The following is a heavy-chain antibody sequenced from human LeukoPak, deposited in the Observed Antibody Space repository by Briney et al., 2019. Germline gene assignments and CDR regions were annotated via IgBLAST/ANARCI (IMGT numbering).Heavy chain of an antibody. J-gene: IGHJ3*02. D-gene: IGHD2-2*01. CDR1: GFTFSSYS. V-gene: IGHV3-21*01. CDR2: ISSSSSYI. CDR3: AGVVPAAIDAFDI. Sequence: GGSLRLSCAASGFTFSSYSVNWVRQAPGKGLEWVSSISSSSSYIYYADSVKGRFTISRDNAKNSLYLQMNSLRAEDTAVYYCAGVVPAAIDAFDIWGQGTMVTVSS.